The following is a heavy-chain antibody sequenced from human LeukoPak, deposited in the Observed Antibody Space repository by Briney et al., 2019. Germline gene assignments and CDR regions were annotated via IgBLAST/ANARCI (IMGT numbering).Heavy chain of an antibody. CDR3: ARGLHSTSRSLDV. CDR1: GLSISSGGYS. V-gene: IGHV4-30-2*01. CDR2: IYHSGST. D-gene: IGHD5/OR15-5a*01. J-gene: IGHJ6*04. Sequence: SQTLSLTCAVSGLSISSGGYSWSWIRQPPGKSLEWIGYIYHSGSTYYNPSLKSRVTISVDRSKNQFSLKLSSVTAADTAVYYCARGLHSTSRSLDVWGKGTTVTVSS.